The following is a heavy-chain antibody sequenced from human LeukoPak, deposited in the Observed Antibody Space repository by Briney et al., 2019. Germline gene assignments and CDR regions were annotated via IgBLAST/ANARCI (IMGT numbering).Heavy chain of an antibody. CDR3: ARGAVGATIDY. J-gene: IGHJ4*02. CDR2: IKQDGSEK. Sequence: GGSLRLSCAASGFTFSNYWMNWVRQAPGKGLEWVANIKQDGSEKYYVDSVEGRFTVSRDNTKNSLYLQMNSLRAEDTAVYYCARGAVGATIDYWGQGTLVTVSS. CDR1: GFTFSNYW. V-gene: IGHV3-7*01. D-gene: IGHD1-26*01.